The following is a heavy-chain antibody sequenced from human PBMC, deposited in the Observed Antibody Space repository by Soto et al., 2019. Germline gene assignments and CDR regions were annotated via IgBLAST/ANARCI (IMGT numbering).Heavy chain of an antibody. J-gene: IGHJ3*02. Sequence: LRLSCAACGFTFSSYAMSWVRQAPGKGLEWVSAISGSGGSTYYADSVKGRFTISRDNSKNTLYLQMNSLRAEDTAVYYCANELPQAPDAFDIWGQGTMVTVSS. CDR3: ANELPQAPDAFDI. CDR2: ISGSGGST. CDR1: GFTFSSYA. D-gene: IGHD2-15*01. V-gene: IGHV3-23*01.